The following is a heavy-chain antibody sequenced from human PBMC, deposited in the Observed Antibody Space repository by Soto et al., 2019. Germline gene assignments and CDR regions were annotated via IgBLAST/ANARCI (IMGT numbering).Heavy chain of an antibody. D-gene: IGHD4-4*01. CDR2: ISEGGDRT. CDR1: GFTFRDHP. CDR3: AKYRGGATTGRSSK. J-gene: IGHJ4*02. V-gene: IGHV3-23*01. Sequence: EVQLLESGGDLVQPGGSLRLSCVGSGFTFRDHPMNWVRQAPGKGLEWVSAISEGGDRTYYADSVLGRISISRDNAKNTLYLQRSSRRAEDTAMDYCAKYRGGATTGRSSKGGQGTLVTVST.